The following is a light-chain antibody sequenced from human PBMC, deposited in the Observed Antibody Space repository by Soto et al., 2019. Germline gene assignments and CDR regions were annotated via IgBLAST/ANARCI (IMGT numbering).Light chain of an antibody. Sequence: EIVLTQSPGTLSLTPGERATLSCRASQSVSNNYLAWYQQKPGQAPRLLIHGASTRATGIAARFSGSGSGTEFTLTISGLQSEDFATYYCQQYNYWPVTFGGRTMV. J-gene: IGKJ4*01. CDR1: QSVSNN. V-gene: IGKV3-15*01. CDR2: GAS. CDR3: QQYNYWPVT.